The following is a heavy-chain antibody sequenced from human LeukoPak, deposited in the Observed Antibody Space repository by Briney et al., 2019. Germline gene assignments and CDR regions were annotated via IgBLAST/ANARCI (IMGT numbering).Heavy chain of an antibody. CDR1: GFSFSVFW. J-gene: IGHJ6*04. V-gene: IGHV3-74*01. Sequence: GGSLRLSCAASGFSFSVFWMHWVRQAPGKGPVWVSRINSDGSSTSYADSVKGRFTISRDNAKNTLYLQMNSLRAEDTAVYYCARDGYSYGYGSMDVWGKGTTVTVSS. D-gene: IGHD5-18*01. CDR3: ARDGYSYGYGSMDV. CDR2: INSDGSST.